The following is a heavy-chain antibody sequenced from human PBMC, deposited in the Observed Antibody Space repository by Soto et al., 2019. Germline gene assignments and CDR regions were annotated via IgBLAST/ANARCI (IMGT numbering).Heavy chain of an antibody. CDR1: GFTFSNYE. V-gene: IGHV3-64*01. Sequence: EAQLVESGGGLVQPGGSLRLSCAASGFTFSNYEMHWVRQAPGKGLEYVSGISNNGAHTDYAKSVKGRFTISRDNSENTLYLQMGSLRAEDMALYYCARRGYGSRWPNVYMDVCVKGTTVTVSS. J-gene: IGHJ6*03. D-gene: IGHD6-13*01. CDR2: ISNNGAHT. CDR3: ARRGYGSRWPNVYMDV.